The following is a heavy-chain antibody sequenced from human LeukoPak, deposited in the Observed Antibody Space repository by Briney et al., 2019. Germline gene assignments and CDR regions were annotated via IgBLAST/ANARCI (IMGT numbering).Heavy chain of an antibody. CDR2: INNDGSYT. CDR3: ARDSTPSPRYCSSTSCFKYYFDY. D-gene: IGHD2-2*01. J-gene: IGHJ4*02. CDR1: GFTFSSYW. Sequence: GGSLRLSCAASGFTFSSYWMHWVRQAPGKGLVWVSRINNDGSYTSYADSVKGRFTISRDNTKSMLYLQMNSLRAEDTAVYFCARDSTPSPRYCSSTSCFKYYFDYWGQGTLVTVSS. V-gene: IGHV3-74*01.